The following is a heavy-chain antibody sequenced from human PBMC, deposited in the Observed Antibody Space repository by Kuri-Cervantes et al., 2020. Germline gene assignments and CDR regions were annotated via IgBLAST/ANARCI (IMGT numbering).Heavy chain of an antibody. D-gene: IGHD4-17*01. Sequence: GGSLRLSCAASGFTFSSYSMNWVRQAPGKGLEWVSYISSSSSTIYYADSVKGRFTISRDNAKNSLYLQMNSLRDEDTAVYYCARDWRYGDYRRRGMDVWGHGTTVTVSS. CDR2: ISSSSSTI. CDR3: ARDWRYGDYRRRGMDV. CDR1: GFTFSSYS. V-gene: IGHV3-48*02. J-gene: IGHJ6*02.